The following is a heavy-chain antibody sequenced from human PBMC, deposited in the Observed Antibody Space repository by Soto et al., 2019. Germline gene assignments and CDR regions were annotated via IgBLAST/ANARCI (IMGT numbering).Heavy chain of an antibody. CDR1: GFTFSSYW. D-gene: IGHD2-15*01. J-gene: IGHJ3*02. CDR3: AREAYCSGGSCYSLGAFDI. Sequence: EVQLVESGGGLVQPGGSLRLSCAASGFTFSSYWMSWVRQAPGKGLEWVANIKQDGSEKYYVDSVKGRFTISRDNAKNSQYLQMNSLRAEDTAVYYCAREAYCSGGSCYSLGAFDIWGQGTMVTVSS. CDR2: IKQDGSEK. V-gene: IGHV3-7*01.